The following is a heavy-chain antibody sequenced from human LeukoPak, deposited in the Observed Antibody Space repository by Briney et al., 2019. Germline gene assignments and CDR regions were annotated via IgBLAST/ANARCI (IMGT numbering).Heavy chain of an antibody. CDR3: AKDILRYSSRDPFDY. CDR1: GFTFDDYA. J-gene: IGHJ4*02. Sequence: GRSLRLSCAASGFTFDDYAMHWVRQAPGKGLEWVSGISWNSGSIGYADSVKGRFTISRDNAKNSLYLQMNSLRAEDTALYYCAKDILRYSSRDPFDYWGQGTLVTVSS. D-gene: IGHD6-13*01. CDR2: ISWNSGSI. V-gene: IGHV3-9*01.